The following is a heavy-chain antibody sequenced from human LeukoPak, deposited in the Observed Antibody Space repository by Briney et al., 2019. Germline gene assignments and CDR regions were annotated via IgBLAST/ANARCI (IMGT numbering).Heavy chain of an antibody. CDR2: INGSGGST. J-gene: IGHJ4*02. CDR3: ATYRQVLLPFES. Sequence: GGSLRLSCAASGFTFSSYAMSWVRQAPGKGLEWVSDINGSGGSTYYAGSVKGRFTISRDNSKNTLYLRMNSLRAEDTAIYYCATYRQVLLPFESWGQGTLVTVSS. V-gene: IGHV3-23*01. CDR1: GFTFSSYA. D-gene: IGHD2-8*02.